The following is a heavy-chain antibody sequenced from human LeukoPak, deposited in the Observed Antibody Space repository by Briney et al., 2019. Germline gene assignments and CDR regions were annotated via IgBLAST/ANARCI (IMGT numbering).Heavy chain of an antibody. CDR3: ARDHYGSGSYYNNGFDY. J-gene: IGHJ4*02. D-gene: IGHD3-10*01. CDR1: GYTFTDYY. V-gene: IGHV1-2*02. CDR2: INPNSGGT. Sequence: ASVKVSCKASGYTFTDYYIHWVRQAPGQGLEWVGWINPNSGGTNYAQKFQGRVTMTRDTSISTAYMEVSRLRSDDTAVYYCARDHYGSGSYYNNGFDYWGQGTLVAVSS.